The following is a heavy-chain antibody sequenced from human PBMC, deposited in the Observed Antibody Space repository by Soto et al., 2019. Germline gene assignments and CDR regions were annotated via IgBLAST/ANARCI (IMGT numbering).Heavy chain of an antibody. V-gene: IGHV1-69*04. CDR1: GGTFSSYT. D-gene: IGHD2-15*01. J-gene: IGHJ1*01. CDR2: IIPILGIA. Sequence: SVKVSCKASGGTFSSYTISWVRQAPGQGLEWMGRIIPILGIANYAQKFQGRVTITADKSTSTAYMELSSLRSEDTAVYYCARDRDCSGGSCYSFIQHWGQGTLVTVSS. CDR3: ARDRDCSGGSCYSFIQH.